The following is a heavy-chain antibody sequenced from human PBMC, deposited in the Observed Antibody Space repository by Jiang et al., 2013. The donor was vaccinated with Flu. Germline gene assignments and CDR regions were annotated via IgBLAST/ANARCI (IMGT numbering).Heavy chain of an antibody. V-gene: IGHV3-23*01. CDR1: GFTFSSYA. Sequence: PGGSLRLSCAASGFTFSSYAMSWVRQAPGKGLGWVSAISGSGGSTYYADSVKGRFTISRDNSKNTLYLQMNSLRAEDTAVYYCAKLPTGSYCSGGSCYSDWFDPWGQGTLVTVSS. D-gene: IGHD2-15*01. CDR3: AKLPTGSYCSGGSCYSDWFDP. J-gene: IGHJ5*02. CDR2: ISGSGGST.